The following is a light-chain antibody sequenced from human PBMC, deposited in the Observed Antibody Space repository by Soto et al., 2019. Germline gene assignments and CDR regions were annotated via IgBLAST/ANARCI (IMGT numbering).Light chain of an antibody. CDR1: SSDVGGYNY. CDR3: SSYTSSSTYV. J-gene: IGLJ1*01. CDR2: DVS. Sequence: QSVLSQPGSGSGSPGQWSTITCNGTSSDVGGYNYVSWYQQHPGKAPKLMIYDVSNRPSGVSNRFSGSKSGNTASLTISGLQAEDEADYYCSSYTSSSTYVFGTGTKVTVL. V-gene: IGLV2-14*01.